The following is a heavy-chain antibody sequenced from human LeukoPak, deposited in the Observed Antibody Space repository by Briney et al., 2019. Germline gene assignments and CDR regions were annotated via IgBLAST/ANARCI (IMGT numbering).Heavy chain of an antibody. CDR1: GFTFSSYS. CDR2: ISSSSSYI. Sequence: GGSLRLSCAASGFTFSSYSMNWVRQAPGKGLEWVSSISSSSSYIYYADSVKGRFTISRDNAKNSLYLQMDSLRAEDTALYYCARAPITSPFYFDYWGQGTPVTVSS. J-gene: IGHJ4*02. D-gene: IGHD2-2*01. CDR3: ARAPITSPFYFDY. V-gene: IGHV3-21*04.